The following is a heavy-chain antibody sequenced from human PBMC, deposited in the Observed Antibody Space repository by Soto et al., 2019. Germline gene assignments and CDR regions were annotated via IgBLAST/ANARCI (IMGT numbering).Heavy chain of an antibody. CDR1: GGSISNHH. J-gene: IGHJ3*02. Sequence: PSETLSLTCKVSGGSISNHHWSWIRQPPGKGLEWIGFISYSGSTYYNPSLKSRVTISVDTSKNQFSLKLSSVTAADTAVYYCARLGVVVVVAATHDAFDIWGQGKMVTVSS. CDR3: ARLGVVVVVAATHDAFDI. V-gene: IGHV4-59*04. D-gene: IGHD2-15*01. CDR2: ISYSGST.